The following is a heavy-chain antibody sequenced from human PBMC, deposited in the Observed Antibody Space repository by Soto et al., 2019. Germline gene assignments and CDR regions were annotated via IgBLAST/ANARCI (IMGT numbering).Heavy chain of an antibody. CDR2: ITYSGST. J-gene: IGHJ4*02. CDR3: ARHARYNDY. V-gene: IGHV4-59*08. Sequence: QVQLQESGPGLVKPSETLSLTCTVSGASINSYYWSWFRQPPGKGLEWIGYITYSGSTSYNPSLKSRVTIALDASKNLFSLKLNSVTAADTAVYYCARHARYNDYWGQGTLVTVSS. CDR1: GASINSYY. D-gene: IGHD3-9*01.